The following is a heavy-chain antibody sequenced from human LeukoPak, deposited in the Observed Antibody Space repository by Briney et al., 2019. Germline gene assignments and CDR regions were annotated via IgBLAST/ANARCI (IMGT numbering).Heavy chain of an antibody. CDR2: ISSTSTYI. J-gene: IGHJ4*02. V-gene: IGHV3-21*01. CDR1: GFTFNSYS. Sequence: GGSLILSCAASGFTFNSYSINWVRKAPGKGLEWVSSISSTSTYIYYADSLKGRFTISRDNAKNSLYLHMNSLRAEDTAVYYCARADFNTYGVFDYWGQGTLVTVSS. D-gene: IGHD5-18*01. CDR3: ARADFNTYGVFDY.